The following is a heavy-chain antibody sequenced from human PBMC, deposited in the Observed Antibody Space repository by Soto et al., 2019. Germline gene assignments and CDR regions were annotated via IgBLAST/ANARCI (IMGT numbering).Heavy chain of an antibody. V-gene: IGHV3-7*01. Sequence: PGGSLRLSCAASGFTFSNFWMSWVRQAPGKGLEWVANIKPDGSERYYVNSVKGRFTISRDDAKNSLYLQMDSLRAEDTAVYYCARHGSGTYNNVVYWGQGT. J-gene: IGHJ4*02. D-gene: IGHD3-10*01. CDR1: GFTFSNFW. CDR2: IKPDGSER. CDR3: ARHGSGTYNNVVY.